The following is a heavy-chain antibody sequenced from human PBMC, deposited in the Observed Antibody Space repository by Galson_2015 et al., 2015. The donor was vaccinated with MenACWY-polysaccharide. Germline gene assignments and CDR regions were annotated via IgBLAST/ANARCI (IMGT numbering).Heavy chain of an antibody. Sequence: SVKVSCKASGYKFTSYDINWVRQATGQGLEWMGWMNPNSGNTGYAQKFQGRVTMTSNSAVTTAYMELSSLRSEDTAVYYCARAGDGYRWDYWGQGTLVTVSS. CDR1: GYKFTSYD. CDR3: ARAGDGYRWDY. D-gene: IGHD5-24*01. J-gene: IGHJ4*02. V-gene: IGHV1-8*01. CDR2: MNPNSGNT.